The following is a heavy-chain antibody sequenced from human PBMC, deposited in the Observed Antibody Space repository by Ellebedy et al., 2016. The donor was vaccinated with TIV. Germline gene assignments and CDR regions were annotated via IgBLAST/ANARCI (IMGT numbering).Heavy chain of an antibody. CDR3: TKDLYGSVSQRTGMDV. D-gene: IGHD3-10*01. V-gene: IGHV3-30*18. CDR2: ISFDGKRK. CDR1: GFSFSGYG. Sequence: GESLKISXVASGFSFSGYGMHWVRQAPGKGLEWLTFISFDGKRKSYADSVKGRFTISRDNSKNTLYLQMSGLGGEDTGVYSCTKDLYGSVSQRTGMDVWGQGTTVTVSS. J-gene: IGHJ6*02.